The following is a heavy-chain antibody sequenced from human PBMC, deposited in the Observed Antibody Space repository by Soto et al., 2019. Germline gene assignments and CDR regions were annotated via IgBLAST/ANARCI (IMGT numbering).Heavy chain of an antibody. CDR3: VKDGSSGWPYYYGMDV. CDR1: GFTFSSYG. D-gene: IGHD6-19*01. Sequence: VQPVESGGGGVQPGRSLRLSCAASGFTFSSYGMHWVRQAPGKGLEWVAVISYDGRNKYYADSVKGRFTISRDNSRNTLFLQMSSLRAEDTAVYYCVKDGSSGWPYYYGMDVWGQGTTVTVSS. V-gene: IGHV3-30*18. CDR2: ISYDGRNK. J-gene: IGHJ6*02.